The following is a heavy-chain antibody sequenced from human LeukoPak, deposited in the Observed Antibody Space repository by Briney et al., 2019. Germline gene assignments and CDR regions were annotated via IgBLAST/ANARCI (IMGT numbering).Heavy chain of an antibody. CDR2: IYYSGST. Sequence: PSETLSLTCTVSGGSVSSGSYYWSWIRQPPGKGLEWIGYIYYSGSTNYNPSLKSRVTISVDTSKNQFSLKLSFVTAADTAVYYCARVTNVLRFLEWLPAVYYFDYWGQGTLVTVSS. J-gene: IGHJ4*02. CDR1: GGSVSSGSYY. CDR3: ARVTNVLRFLEWLPAVYYFDY. D-gene: IGHD3-3*01. V-gene: IGHV4-61*01.